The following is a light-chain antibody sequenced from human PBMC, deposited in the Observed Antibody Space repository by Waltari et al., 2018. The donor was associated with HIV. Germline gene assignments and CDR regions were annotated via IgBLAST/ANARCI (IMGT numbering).Light chain of an antibody. J-gene: IGLJ1*01. Sequence: QSVLTQPPSVSGAPGQRVTISCTGSSSHIGAGFDGHGYQQLPGPAPKLLIYDNTNRPSGVPDRFSGSRSGSSASLAITGLQAEDEADYSCQSFDSSLSGYVFGTGTKVTVL. CDR1: SSHIGAGFD. CDR2: DNT. CDR3: QSFDSSLSGYV. V-gene: IGLV1-40*01.